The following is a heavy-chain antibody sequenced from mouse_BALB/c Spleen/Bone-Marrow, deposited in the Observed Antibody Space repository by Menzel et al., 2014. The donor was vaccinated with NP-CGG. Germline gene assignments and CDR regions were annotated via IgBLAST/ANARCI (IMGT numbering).Heavy chain of an antibody. J-gene: IGHJ2*01. V-gene: IGHV5-17*02. CDR3: TRGGNWDDFDY. Sequence: EVKFVASGGGLVPPGGSRKLSCAASGFTFSSFGMHWVRQAPEKGLEWVAYISSGSSTIFYADTVKGRFTVSRDNPKNALFLQMTSLRSEDTAMYYCTRGGNWDDFDYWGQGTTLTVSS. CDR2: ISSGSSTI. CDR1: GFTFSSFG. D-gene: IGHD4-1*01.